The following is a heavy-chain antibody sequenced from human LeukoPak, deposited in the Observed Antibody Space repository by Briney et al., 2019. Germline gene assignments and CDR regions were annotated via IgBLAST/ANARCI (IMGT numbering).Heavy chain of an antibody. V-gene: IGHV3-21*01. Sequence: GGSLRLSCAASGFTFSSYSMNWFRQAPGKGLEWVSSISSSSSYIYYADSVKGRFTISRDNAKNSLYLQMNSLRAEDTAVYYCARELPAGGKEYYYDSSGYYRDYWGQGTLVTVSS. CDR2: ISSSSSYI. D-gene: IGHD3-22*01. CDR1: GFTFSSYS. CDR3: ARELPAGGKEYYYDSSGYYRDY. J-gene: IGHJ4*02.